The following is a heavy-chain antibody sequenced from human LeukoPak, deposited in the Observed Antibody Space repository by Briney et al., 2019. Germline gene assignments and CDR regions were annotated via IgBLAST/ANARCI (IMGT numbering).Heavy chain of an antibody. V-gene: IGHV1-69*01. Sequence: SVNVSCTASGGTFSIYAISWVRQAPGQGLEWMGGIIPIFGTANYAQKFQGRVTITADESTSTAYMELSSLRSEDTAVYYCATSRRSGGSYLNDAFDIWGQGTMVTVSS. CDR2: IIPIFGTA. CDR1: GGTFSIYA. D-gene: IGHD1-26*01. J-gene: IGHJ3*02. CDR3: ATSRRSGGSYLNDAFDI.